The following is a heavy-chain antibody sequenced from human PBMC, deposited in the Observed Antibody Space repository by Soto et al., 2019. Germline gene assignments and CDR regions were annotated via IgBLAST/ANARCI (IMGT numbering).Heavy chain of an antibody. CDR2: ISGSGGST. CDR1: GFTFSSYA. V-gene: IGHV3-23*01. J-gene: IGHJ4*02. Sequence: TRGSLRLSCAASGFTFSSYAMSWVRQAPGKGLEWVSAISGSGGSTYYADSVKGRFTISRDNSKNTLYLQMNSLRAEDTAVYYCAKASYIVVVPAALKFDYWGQGTLVTVSS. D-gene: IGHD2-2*01. CDR3: AKASYIVVVPAALKFDY.